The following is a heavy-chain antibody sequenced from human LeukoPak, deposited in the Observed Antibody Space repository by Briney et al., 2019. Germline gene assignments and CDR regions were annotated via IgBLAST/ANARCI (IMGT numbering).Heavy chain of an antibody. CDR2: ISYDGSNK. J-gene: IGHJ4*02. CDR3: AKWAAGRIAAAVDY. D-gene: IGHD6-13*01. CDR1: GFTFSSYG. V-gene: IGHV3-30*18. Sequence: GGSLRLSCAASGFTFSSYGMHWVRQAPGKGLEWVAVISYDGSNKYYADSVKGRFTISRDNSKNTLYLQMNSLRAEDTAVYYCAKWAAGRIAAAVDYWGQGTLVTVSS.